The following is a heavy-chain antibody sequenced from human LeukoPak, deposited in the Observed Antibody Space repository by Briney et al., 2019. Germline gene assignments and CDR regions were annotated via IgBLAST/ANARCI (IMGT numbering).Heavy chain of an antibody. CDR2: MNPNSGNT. D-gene: IGHD1-7*01. J-gene: IGHJ4*02. CDR1: GYTFTSYD. Sequence: ASVKVSCKASGYTFTSYDINWVRQATGQGLEWMGWMNPNSGNTGYAQKFQGRVTITRNTSISTAYMELYSLRSEDTAVYYCVRDTPLGTGTKAFYLASWGQGTLATVSS. CDR3: VRDTPLGTGTKAFYLAS. V-gene: IGHV1-8*03.